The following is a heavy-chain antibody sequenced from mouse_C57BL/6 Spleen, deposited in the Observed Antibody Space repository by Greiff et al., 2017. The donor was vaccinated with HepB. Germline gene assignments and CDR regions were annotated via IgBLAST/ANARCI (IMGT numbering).Heavy chain of an antibody. CDR2: IDPETGGT. CDR1: GYTFTDYE. CDR3: TSFNVDY. Sequence: VKLMESGAELVRPGASVTLSCKASGYTFTDYEMHWVKQTPVHGLEWIGAIDPETGGTAYNQKFKGKAILTADKSSSTAYMELRSLTSEDSAVYYCTSFNVDYWGQGTTLTVSS. V-gene: IGHV1-15*01. J-gene: IGHJ2*01.